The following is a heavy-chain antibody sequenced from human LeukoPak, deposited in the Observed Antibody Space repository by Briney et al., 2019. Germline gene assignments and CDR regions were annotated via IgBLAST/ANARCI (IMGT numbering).Heavy chain of an antibody. J-gene: IGHJ5*02. D-gene: IGHD2-21*01. V-gene: IGHV4-30-4*01. Sequence: SETLSLTCTVSGGSISSGDYYWSWIRQPPGKGLEWIGYIYYSGGTYYNPSLKSRVTISVDTSKNQFSLKLSSVTAADTAVYYCARSGIVANWFDPWGQGTLVTVSS. CDR3: ARSGIVANWFDP. CDR2: IYYSGGT. CDR1: GGSISSGDYY.